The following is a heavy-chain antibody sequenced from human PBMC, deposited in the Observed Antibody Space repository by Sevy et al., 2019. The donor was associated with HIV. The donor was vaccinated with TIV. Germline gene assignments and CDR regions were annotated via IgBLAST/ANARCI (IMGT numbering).Heavy chain of an antibody. J-gene: IGHJ4*02. D-gene: IGHD6-13*01. Sequence: ASLKVSYKTSSYSFSTYDFIWVRQAPGQGLDWLGWISAENGHTLYAQRFQGRVTMTTDTSASEVYMELRNLRSDDTAIYYCATKGIIAVGTLDYWGQGTLVTVSS. CDR2: ISAENGHT. CDR3: ATKGIIAVGTLDY. V-gene: IGHV1-18*01. CDR1: SYSFSTYD.